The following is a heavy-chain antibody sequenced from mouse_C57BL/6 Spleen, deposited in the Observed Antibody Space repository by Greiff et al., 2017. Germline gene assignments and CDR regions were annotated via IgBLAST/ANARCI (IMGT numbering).Heavy chain of an antibody. CDR1: GYTFTSYW. D-gene: IGHD3-2*02. Sequence: QVQLQQPGAELVKPGASVKLSCKASGYTFTSYWMQWVKQRPGQGLEWIGEIDPSDSYTNYNQKFKGKATLTVDTSSSTAYMQLSSLTSEDSAVYYGARGDSSGYLDYWGQGTTLTVSS. CDR3: ARGDSSGYLDY. V-gene: IGHV1-50*01. J-gene: IGHJ2*01. CDR2: IDPSDSYT.